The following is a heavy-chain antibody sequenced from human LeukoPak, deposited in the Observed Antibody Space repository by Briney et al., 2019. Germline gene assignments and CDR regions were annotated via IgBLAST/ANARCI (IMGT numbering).Heavy chain of an antibody. CDR1: GFTFSSYW. Sequence: PGGSLRLSCAASGFTFSSYWMSWVRQAPGKGLEWVANIKQDGSEKYYVDSAKGRFTISRDNAKNSLYLQMNSLRAEDTAVYYCASEGTITIFGVVIWGQGTLVTVSS. J-gene: IGHJ4*02. V-gene: IGHV3-7*01. D-gene: IGHD3-3*01. CDR2: IKQDGSEK. CDR3: ASEGTITIFGVVI.